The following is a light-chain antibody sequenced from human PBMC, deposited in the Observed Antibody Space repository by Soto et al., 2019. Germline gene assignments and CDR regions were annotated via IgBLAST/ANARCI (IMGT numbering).Light chain of an antibody. CDR3: QQYVHWPPGT. CDR1: QSVSSS. J-gene: IGKJ1*01. Sequence: IVVTQSPATLSVSPGERVTLSCVASQSVSSSLAWYQQRPGQAPRLLIYDTSTRAPGIAARFSGSGSGTEFTLTISTLQSEDVAVYYCQQYVHWPPGTFGPGTKVDIK. V-gene: IGKV3-15*01. CDR2: DTS.